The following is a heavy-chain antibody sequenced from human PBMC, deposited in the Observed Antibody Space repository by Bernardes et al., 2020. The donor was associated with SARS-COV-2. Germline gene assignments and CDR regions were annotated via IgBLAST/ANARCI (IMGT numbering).Heavy chain of an antibody. CDR3: ARGQYTYYYGMDV. J-gene: IGHJ6*02. CDR2: IYYSGST. V-gene: IGHV4-59*01. CDR1: GGSISSYY. Sequence: TLSLTCTVSGGSISSYYWSWIRQPPGKGLEWIGYIYYSGSTNYNPSLKSRVTISVDTSKNQFSLKLSSVTAADTAVYYCARGQYTYYYGMDVWGQGTTVTVSS. D-gene: IGHD6-6*01.